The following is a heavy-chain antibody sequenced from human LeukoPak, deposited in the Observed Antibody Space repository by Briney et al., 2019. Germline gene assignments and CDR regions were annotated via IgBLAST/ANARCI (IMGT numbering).Heavy chain of an antibody. CDR2: INSDVSST. V-gene: IGHV3-74*01. J-gene: IGHJ3*02. CDR3: ARIQDFWSGYLSDDAFDI. CDR1: GFTFSGYW. D-gene: IGHD3-3*01. Sequence: GRSLRLSCAASGFTFSGYWIHWVRQAPGEWLVWVSRINSDVSSTIYADSLTGRSTLSTDNSTNSLYLQMNSLRSDDTAVYYCARIQDFWSGYLSDDAFDIWGQGTLVTVSS.